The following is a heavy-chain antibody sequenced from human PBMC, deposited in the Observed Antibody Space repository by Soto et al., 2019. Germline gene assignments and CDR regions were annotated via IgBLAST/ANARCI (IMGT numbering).Heavy chain of an antibody. CDR2: INHSGST. CDR1: GGSFSGYY. D-gene: IGHD3-3*01. V-gene: IGHV4-34*01. Sequence: SETLSLTCAVYGGSFSGYYWSWIRQPPGKGLEWIGEINHSGSTNYNPSLKSRVTISVDTSKNQFSLKLSSVTAADTAVYYCARGRYDFWSGYYERHFDYWGQGTLVTVSS. J-gene: IGHJ4*02. CDR3: ARGRYDFWSGYYERHFDY.